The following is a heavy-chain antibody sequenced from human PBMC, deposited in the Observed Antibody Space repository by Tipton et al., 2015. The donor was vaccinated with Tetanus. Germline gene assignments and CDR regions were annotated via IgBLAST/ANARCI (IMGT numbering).Heavy chain of an antibody. CDR3: ARAPQTYYYDSSGYYRAFDI. V-gene: IGHV1-69*06. CDR2: IIPIFGTA. J-gene: IGHJ3*02. Sequence: QLVQSGAEVKKPGSPVKVSCKASGGTFSSYAISWVRQAPGQGLEWMGGIIPIFGTANYAQKFQGRVTITADKSTSTAYMELSSLRSEDTAVYYCARAPQTYYYDSSGYYRAFDIWGQGTMVTVSS. D-gene: IGHD3-22*01. CDR1: GGTFSSYA.